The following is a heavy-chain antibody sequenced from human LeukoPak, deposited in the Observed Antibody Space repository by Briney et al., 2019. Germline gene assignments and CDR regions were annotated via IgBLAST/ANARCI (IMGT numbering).Heavy chain of an antibody. CDR2: IRSKAYGGTT. Sequence: GGSLRLSCTASGFTFGDYAMSWFRQAPGKGLEWVGSIRSKAYGGTTEYAASVKGRFTISRDDSKSIAYLQMNSLKTEDTAVYYCTRDGRDGYNPYWGQGTLVTVSS. D-gene: IGHD5-24*01. J-gene: IGHJ4*02. CDR3: TRDGRDGYNPY. V-gene: IGHV3-49*03. CDR1: GFTFGDYA.